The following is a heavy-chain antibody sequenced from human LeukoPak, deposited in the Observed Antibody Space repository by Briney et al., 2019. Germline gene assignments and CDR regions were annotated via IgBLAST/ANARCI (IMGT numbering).Heavy chain of an antibody. CDR1: GFTFSSYG. CDR3: AKSPPSGSYYFDY. CDR2: IRYDGSNK. V-gene: IGHV3-30*02. D-gene: IGHD1-26*01. Sequence: GGSLRLSCAASGFTFSSYGMHWVRQAPGKGLEWAAFIRYDGSNKYYADSVKGRFTISRDNSKNTLYLQMNSLRAEDTAVYYCAKSPPSGSYYFDYWGQGTLVTVSS. J-gene: IGHJ4*02.